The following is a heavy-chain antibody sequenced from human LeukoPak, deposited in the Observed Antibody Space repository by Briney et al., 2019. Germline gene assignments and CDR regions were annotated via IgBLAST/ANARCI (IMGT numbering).Heavy chain of an antibody. J-gene: IGHJ3*02. Sequence: SETPSLTCTISGGSISSISNYWGWIRQPPGKGLEWIGSIYYRGITYHNPSLKSRVNISIDTSKNQFSLKLSSVTAADTAVYSCARRTGSSASAFDIWGQGTMVTVSS. D-gene: IGHD2-15*01. V-gene: IGHV4-39*01. CDR2: IYYRGIT. CDR3: ARRTGSSASAFDI. CDR1: GGSISSISNY.